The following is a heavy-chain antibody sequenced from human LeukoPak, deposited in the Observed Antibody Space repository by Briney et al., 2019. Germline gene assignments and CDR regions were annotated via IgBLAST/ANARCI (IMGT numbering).Heavy chain of an antibody. Sequence: GGSLRLSCAASGFTFNQYAMHWVRQAPGKGLEWVAVISYHGSNKYYADSVKGRFTISRDNSKNTLSLEMNSLRVEDTAVYYCARDQDGMGVWGQGTSVAVSS. V-gene: IGHV3-30-3*01. CDR3: ARDQDGMGV. CDR2: ISYHGSNK. CDR1: GFTFNQYA. J-gene: IGHJ6*02.